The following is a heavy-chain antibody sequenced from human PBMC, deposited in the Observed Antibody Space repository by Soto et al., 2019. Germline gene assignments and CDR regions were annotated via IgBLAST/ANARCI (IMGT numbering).Heavy chain of an antibody. Sequence: LRLSCAASGFTFSDYYMSWIRQAPGKGLEWVSYISSSSSYTNYADSVKGRFTISRDNAKNSLYLQMNSLRAEDTAVYYCARRALTHAFVDYWGQGTLVTVSS. CDR2: ISSSSSYT. J-gene: IGHJ4*02. D-gene: IGHD3-10*01. CDR1: GFTFSDYY. V-gene: IGHV3-11*03. CDR3: ARRALTHAFVDY.